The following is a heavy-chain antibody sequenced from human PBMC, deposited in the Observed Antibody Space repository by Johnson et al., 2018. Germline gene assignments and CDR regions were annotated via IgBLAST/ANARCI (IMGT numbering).Heavy chain of an antibody. Sequence: VQLVESGGGVVQPGRSLRLSCAASGFTFSSYGMHWVRQAPGKGLEWVAVIWYDGSNKLYGDSVKGRFTISRDNSKNMLYLQMSSRRAADTAVYYCAREELGGSIPHDYWGQGTLVTVSS. CDR1: GFTFSSYG. V-gene: IGHV3-33*01. CDR2: IWYDGSNK. J-gene: IGHJ4*02. CDR3: AREELGGSIPHDY. D-gene: IGHD2-15*01.